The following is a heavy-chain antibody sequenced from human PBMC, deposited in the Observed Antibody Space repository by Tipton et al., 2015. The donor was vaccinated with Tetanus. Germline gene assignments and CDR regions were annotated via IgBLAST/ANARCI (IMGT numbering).Heavy chain of an antibody. CDR2: ISHSGSS. Sequence: TLSLTCTVSGGSFSLYYWNWVRQSPGKGLEWIGEISHSGSSSYSPSLKSRVTISVDTSKNQFSLRLRSVAAADTAVYYCARANYDSSKKGPFDSWGQGSLVIVSS. J-gene: IGHJ4*02. V-gene: IGHV4-34*01. CDR3: ARANYDSSKKGPFDS. D-gene: IGHD1-7*01. CDR1: GGSFSLYY.